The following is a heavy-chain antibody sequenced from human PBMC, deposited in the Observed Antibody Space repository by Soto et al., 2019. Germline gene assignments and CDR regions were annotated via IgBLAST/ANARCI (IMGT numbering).Heavy chain of an antibody. J-gene: IGHJ6*01. CDR1: GYTFTSYD. CDR2: MNPNSGNT. V-gene: IGHV1-8*01. CDR3: ARKMITRGMDV. Sequence: QVQLVQSGAEVKKPGASVKVSCKASGYTFTSYDINWVRQATGQGLEWMGWMNPNSGNTGYAQKFQGRVTMTKNTSLTTDYMALSRLRSEHTVGYYCARKMITRGMDVWGQGTSVTVSS. D-gene: IGHD1-20*01.